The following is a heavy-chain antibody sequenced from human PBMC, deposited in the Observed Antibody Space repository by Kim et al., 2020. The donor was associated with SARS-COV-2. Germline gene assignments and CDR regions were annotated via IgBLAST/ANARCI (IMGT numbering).Heavy chain of an antibody. Sequence: GGSLRLSCAASGFTFSSYGMHWVRQAPGKGLEWVAVISYDGSNKYYADSVKGRFTISRDNSKNTLYLQMNSLRAEDTAVYYCAVAVADYYFDYWGQGTLV. CDR3: AVAVADYYFDY. V-gene: IGHV3-30*03. D-gene: IGHD6-19*01. CDR2: ISYDGSNK. CDR1: GFTFSSYG. J-gene: IGHJ4*02.